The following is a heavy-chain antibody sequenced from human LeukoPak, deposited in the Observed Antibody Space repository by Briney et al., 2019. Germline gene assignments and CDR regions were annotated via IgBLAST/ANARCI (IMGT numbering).Heavy chain of an antibody. J-gene: IGHJ4*02. D-gene: IGHD3-10*01. CDR3: ARVADYGSGSHLFDY. CDR1: GYTFLNYD. V-gene: IGHV1-18*01. Sequence: ASVKVSCMASGYTFLNYDFTWVRHAPGQGLEWMGWISAHNYNTKYAQRFQGRVTMTADTSTTTAYMELRSLRSDDTAVYYCARVADYGSGSHLFDYWGQGTLVAVSS. CDR2: ISAHNYNT.